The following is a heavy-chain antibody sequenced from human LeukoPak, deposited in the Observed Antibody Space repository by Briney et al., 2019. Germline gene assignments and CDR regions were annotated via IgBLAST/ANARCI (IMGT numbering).Heavy chain of an antibody. Sequence: GGSLRLSCVASGFTFSSYAMHWVRQAPGKGLEWVAVISSDGSNKYYGDSVKGRFTISRDNSKNTLYLLINSLRAEDTAVYYCAKDILPAGWKYSYGCDYWGQGTLVTVSS. CDR2: ISSDGSNK. CDR1: GFTFSSYA. D-gene: IGHD5-18*01. CDR3: AKDILPAGWKYSYGCDY. V-gene: IGHV3-30*18. J-gene: IGHJ4*02.